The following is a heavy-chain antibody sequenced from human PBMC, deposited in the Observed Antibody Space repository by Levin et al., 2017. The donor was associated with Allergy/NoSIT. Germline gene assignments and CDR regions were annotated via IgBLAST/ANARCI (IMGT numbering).Heavy chain of an antibody. CDR1: GGSISSNNYY. CDR3: ARRSYCSAGGCSSRYYWFDP. CDR2: VSYSGST. V-gene: IGHV4-39*07. J-gene: IGHJ5*02. D-gene: IGHD2-15*01. Sequence: PSETLSLTCTVSGGSISSNNYYWGWLRQPPGKGLEWIGSVSYSGSTDYNPSLKSRVTISLDTSKTRFSLKLSSVTAADTAFYYCARRSYCSAGGCSSRYYWFDPWGQGTLVTVSS.